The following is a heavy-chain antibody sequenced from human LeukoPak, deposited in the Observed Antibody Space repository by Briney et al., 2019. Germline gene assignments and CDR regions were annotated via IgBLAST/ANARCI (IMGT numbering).Heavy chain of an antibody. Sequence: SETLSLTCAVYGGSFSGYYWSWIRQPPGKGLEWIGEINHSGSTNYNPSLKSRVTISVDTSKNQFSLKLSSMTAADTAVYYCARGVLRGYYYDSVFAFQHWGQGTLVTVSS. CDR3: ARGVLRGYYYDSVFAFQH. J-gene: IGHJ1*01. CDR1: GGSFSGYY. D-gene: IGHD3-22*01. V-gene: IGHV4-34*01. CDR2: INHSGST.